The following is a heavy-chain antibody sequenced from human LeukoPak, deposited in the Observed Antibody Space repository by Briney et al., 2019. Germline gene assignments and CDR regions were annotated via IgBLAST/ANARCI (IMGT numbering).Heavy chain of an antibody. CDR2: ISAYYGNT. J-gene: IGHJ4*02. CDR3: ARDPNAMVTSLFDY. V-gene: IGHV1-18*01. Sequence: GASVKVSCKASGYTFTTYAISWVRQAPGQGLEWMGWISAYYGNTTYAQKFQGRVTMTTDTSTSTAYIELRSLRSDDTAVYYCARDPNAMVTSLFDYWGQGTLVTVSS. CDR1: GYTFTTYA. D-gene: IGHD5-18*01.